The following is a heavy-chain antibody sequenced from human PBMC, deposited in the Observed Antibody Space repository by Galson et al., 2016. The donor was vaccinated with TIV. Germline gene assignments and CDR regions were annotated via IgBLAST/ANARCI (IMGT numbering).Heavy chain of an antibody. CDR3: ARGGGNYRWYFDL. D-gene: IGHD4/OR15-4a*01. CDR1: GYTFTNYG. Sequence: SVKVSRKASGYTFTNYGINWVRQAPGQGLEWVGRISTYTGDTNYAQRLQDRVILTTDTSTSTAYMELKSLRSDDTAVYFCARGGGNYRWYFDLWGRGTLVTVSS. J-gene: IGHJ2*01. CDR2: ISTYTGDT. V-gene: IGHV1-18*01.